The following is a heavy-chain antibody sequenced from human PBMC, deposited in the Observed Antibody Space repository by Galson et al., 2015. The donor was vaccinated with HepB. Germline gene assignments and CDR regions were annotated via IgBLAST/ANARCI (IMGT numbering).Heavy chain of an antibody. CDR2: INTNTGNP. J-gene: IGHJ6*03. Sequence: SVKVSCKASGYTFTSYAMNWVRQAPGQGLEWMGWINTNTGNPTYAQGFTGRFVFSLDTSVSTAYLQISSLKAEDTAVYYCARDWSTNVVQGVVYYYYYMDVWGKGTTVTVSS. V-gene: IGHV7-4-1*02. D-gene: IGHD3-10*01. CDR3: ARDWSTNVVQGVVYYYYYMDV. CDR1: GYTFTSYA.